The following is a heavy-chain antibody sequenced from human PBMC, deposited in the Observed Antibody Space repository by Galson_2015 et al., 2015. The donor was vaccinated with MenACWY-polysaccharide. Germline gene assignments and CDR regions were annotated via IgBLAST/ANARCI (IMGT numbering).Heavy chain of an antibody. J-gene: IGHJ4*02. Sequence: SVKVSCKASGYTFTSYYIHWVRQAPGQGLEWMGIINSNAGTTMHAQKFQGRVTMTRDTSTSTVYMELSSLKSEDTAVYYCARGGSGNWGPLFAYWGQGTLVPVSS. V-gene: IGHV1-46*01. CDR3: ARGGSGNWGPLFAY. D-gene: IGHD7-27*01. CDR2: INSNAGTT. CDR1: GYTFTSYY.